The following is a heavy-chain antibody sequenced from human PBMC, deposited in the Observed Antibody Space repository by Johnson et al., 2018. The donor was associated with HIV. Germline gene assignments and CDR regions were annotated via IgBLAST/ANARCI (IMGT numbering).Heavy chain of an antibody. CDR2: IRYDGSNK. CDR3: AKVSGYYDSLSAGWAFDI. CDR1: GFTFSSYG. Sequence: QVLLVESGGGVVQPGGSLRLSCAASGFTFSSYGMHWVRQAPGKGLEWVAFIRYDGSNKYYADSVKGRLTISRDNSKNTLYLHMNSLRSEDTDVYYCAKVSGYYDSLSAGWAFDIWGQGTMVTVSS. J-gene: IGHJ3*02. D-gene: IGHD3-22*01. V-gene: IGHV3-30*02.